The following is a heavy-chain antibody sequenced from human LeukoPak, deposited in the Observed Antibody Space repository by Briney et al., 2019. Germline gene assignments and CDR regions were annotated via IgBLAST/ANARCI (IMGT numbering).Heavy chain of an antibody. D-gene: IGHD3-22*01. V-gene: IGHV1-69*05. CDR3: ARDAWYYYDSSGYYHEAY. CDR1: GGTFSSYA. CDR2: IIPIFGTA. J-gene: IGHJ4*02. Sequence: SVKVSCKAAGGTFSSYAFSWVRQAPAQGLEWMGRIIPIFGTANYAQKFEGRVTSTTDESTSTAYMELSSLRSEDTAVYYCARDAWYYYDSSGYYHEAYWGQGTLVTVSS.